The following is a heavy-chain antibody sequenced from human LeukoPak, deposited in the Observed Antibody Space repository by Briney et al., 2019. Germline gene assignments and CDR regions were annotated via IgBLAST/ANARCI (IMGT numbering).Heavy chain of an antibody. CDR3: ARLVGGYDSSGYPPPGFDY. J-gene: IGHJ4*02. D-gene: IGHD3-22*01. V-gene: IGHV4-59*01. CDR1: GGSISIYY. Sequence: SETLSLTCTVSGGSISIYYWSWIRQPPGKGLDCNGYSYYIGSTNYNPSLKSRVTISVYTSKNQFSLKLSSVTAADTAVYYCARLVGGYDSSGYPPPGFDYWGQGTLVTVSS. CDR2: SYYIGST.